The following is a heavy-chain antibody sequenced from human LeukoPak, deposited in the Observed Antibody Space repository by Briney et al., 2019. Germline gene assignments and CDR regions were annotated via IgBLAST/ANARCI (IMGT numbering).Heavy chain of an antibody. CDR3: ARDLSNDYGGNPPRGFDP. V-gene: IGHV1-18*01. CDR2: ISAYNGNT. CDR1: GYTFTSYG. Sequence: GASVKVSCKASGYTFTSYGISWVRQAPGQGLEWMGWISAYNGNTNYAQKLQGRVTMTTDTSTSTAYMELRSLRSDDTAMYYCARDLSNDYGGNPPRGFDPWGQGTLVTVSS. D-gene: IGHD4-23*01. J-gene: IGHJ5*02.